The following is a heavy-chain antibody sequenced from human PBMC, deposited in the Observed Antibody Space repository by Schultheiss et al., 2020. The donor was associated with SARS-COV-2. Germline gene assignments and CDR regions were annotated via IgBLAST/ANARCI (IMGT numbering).Heavy chain of an antibody. D-gene: IGHD1-7*01. CDR2: IYHSGST. V-gene: IGHV4-30-2*01. CDR1: GGSISSGGYS. J-gene: IGHJ6*02. CDR3: ARGATGTTGYYYYGMDV. Sequence: SQTLSLTCAVSGGSISSGGYSWSWIRQPPGKGLEWIGYIYHSGSTNYNPSLKSRVTISVDTSKNQFSLKLSSVTAADTAVYYCARGATGTTGYYYYGMDVWGQGTTVTVSS.